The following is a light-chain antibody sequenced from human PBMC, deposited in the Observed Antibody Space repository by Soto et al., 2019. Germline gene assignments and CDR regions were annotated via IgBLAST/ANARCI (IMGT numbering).Light chain of an antibody. J-gene: IGKJ2*01. Sequence: EIVVTQSPGTLSLSPGERATLSCRASQSISTTSLAWYQQRPGQAPRLLIYGTSSRATGIPDRFSGSGSATDFTLTINRLEPEDFAVYYCQQYGSSPYTFGQGTKLEIK. CDR3: QQYGSSPYT. V-gene: IGKV3-20*01. CDR2: GTS. CDR1: QSISTTS.